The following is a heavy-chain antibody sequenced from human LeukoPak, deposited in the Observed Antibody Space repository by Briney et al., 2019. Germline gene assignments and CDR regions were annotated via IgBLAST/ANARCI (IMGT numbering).Heavy chain of an antibody. D-gene: IGHD5-18*01. CDR2: VNPIFGTA. CDR3: ARGVQLWDHDYYYYYMDV. V-gene: IGHV1-69*05. J-gene: IGHJ6*03. CDR1: RGTFSSYA. Sequence: GASVKDSCKASRGTFSSYAISWVRPAPGPGLEWMGGVNPIFGTANYAQKFQGRVTMTTDESTSTAYMELSSLRSEDTAVYYCARGVQLWDHDYYYYYMDVWGKGTTVTVSS.